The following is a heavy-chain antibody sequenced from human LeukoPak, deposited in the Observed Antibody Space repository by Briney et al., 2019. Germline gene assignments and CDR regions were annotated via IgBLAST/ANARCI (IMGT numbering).Heavy chain of an antibody. V-gene: IGHV3-21*01. CDR3: AKDLYVRGITPYYFDS. J-gene: IGHJ4*02. Sequence: GGSLRLSCAASGFIFGSYSMNWVRQAPGKGLEWVSSISSSSSYIYYADSVKGRFTISRDNAKNSLFLQMNTLRAEDTAIYYCAKDLYVRGITPYYFDSWGQGTQVIVSS. CDR2: ISSSSSYI. CDR1: GFIFGSYS. D-gene: IGHD3-10*02.